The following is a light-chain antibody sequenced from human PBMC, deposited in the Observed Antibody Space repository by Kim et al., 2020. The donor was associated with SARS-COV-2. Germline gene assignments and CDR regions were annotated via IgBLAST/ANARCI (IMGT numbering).Light chain of an antibody. V-gene: IGKV3-20*01. CDR3: QQYGRSPL. CDR1: VPVSSSY. J-gene: IGKJ4*01. Sequence: EIVLTQSPATLSLSAGERATLSCRASVPVSSSYLAWYQQKPDQAPRLLIYGASNRAAGIPDRFSGDGSVKEFTLTISRLEPEDSAVYYCQQYGRSPLFGGGTKVDIK. CDR2: GAS.